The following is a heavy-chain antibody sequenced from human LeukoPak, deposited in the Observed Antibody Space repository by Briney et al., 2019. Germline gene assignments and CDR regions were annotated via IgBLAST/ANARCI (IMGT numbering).Heavy chain of an antibody. CDR1: GGSFSGYY. V-gene: IGHV4-31*11. Sequence: PSETLSLTCAVYGGSFSGYYWSWIRQHPGKGLEWIGYIYYSGSTYYNPSLKSRVTISVDTSKNQFSLKLSSVTAADTAVYYCARVGRGYYDSSGYYYYFDYWGQGTLVTVSS. D-gene: IGHD3-22*01. CDR2: IYYSGST. CDR3: ARVGRGYYDSSGYYYYFDY. J-gene: IGHJ4*02.